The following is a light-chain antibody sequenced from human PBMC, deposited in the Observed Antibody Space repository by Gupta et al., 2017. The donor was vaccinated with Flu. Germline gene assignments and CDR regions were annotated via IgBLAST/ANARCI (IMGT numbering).Light chain of an antibody. J-gene: IGKJ2*01. CDR2: RSS. CDR1: ENVNEL. Sequence: GDTVTITCRASENVNELLAWYQQKGGKAPRLLIFRSSVLESGVPSRFSGSGSGKEFALTIRSLQPDDFATYYWQQYDTDYTFGQGTRLDIK. CDR3: QQYDTDYT. V-gene: IGKV1-5*03.